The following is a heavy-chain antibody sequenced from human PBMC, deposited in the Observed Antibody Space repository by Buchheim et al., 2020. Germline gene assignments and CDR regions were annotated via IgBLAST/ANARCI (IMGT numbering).Heavy chain of an antibody. CDR1: GDSISSTSYY. J-gene: IGHJ4*02. CDR3: ARQLSVTGTRSQFDY. D-gene: IGHD2-21*02. CDR2: IYYSGST. Sequence: QLQLQESGPGLVKPSETLSLTCTVSGDSISSTSYYWGWVRQPPGKGLEWIANIYYSGSTYYTPSLRGRVTISVDTSKNQFSLRLTSVTAADTAVYYCARQLSVTGTRSQFDYWGQGTL. V-gene: IGHV4-39*01.